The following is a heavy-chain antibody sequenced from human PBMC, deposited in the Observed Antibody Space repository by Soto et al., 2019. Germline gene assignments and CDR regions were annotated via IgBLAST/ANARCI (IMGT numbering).Heavy chain of an antibody. J-gene: IGHJ5*01. CDR1: GYTFPSYG. CDR2: ISAYNGNT. CDR3: TRERLEIFDF. V-gene: IGHV1-18*04. Sequence: ASVKVSCKASGYTFPSYGISWVRQAPGQGLEWMGWISAYNGNTNYAQKLQGRVTMTTDTSTSTAYMELRSLRTEDTAVYYCTRERLEIFDFWGLGTLVTVSS.